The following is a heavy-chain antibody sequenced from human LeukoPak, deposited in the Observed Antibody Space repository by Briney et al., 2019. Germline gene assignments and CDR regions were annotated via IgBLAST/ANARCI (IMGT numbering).Heavy chain of an antibody. CDR3: ARHDGDVDYGSGSHYYYYYYMDV. CDR2: IYYSGST. Sequence: SETLSLTSTVSGGSISSSGYYWGWIRQPPGKGLEWIGSIYYSGSTYYNPSLKSRVTISVDTSKNQFSLTLSSVTAADTAVYYCARHDGDVDYGSGSHYYYYYYMDVWGKGTTVTISS. CDR1: GGSISSSGYY. J-gene: IGHJ6*03. V-gene: IGHV4-39*01. D-gene: IGHD3-10*01.